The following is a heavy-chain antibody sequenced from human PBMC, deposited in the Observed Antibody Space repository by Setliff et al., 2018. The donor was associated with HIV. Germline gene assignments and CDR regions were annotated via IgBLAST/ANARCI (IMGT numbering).Heavy chain of an antibody. Sequence: SETLSLTCTVSGGSISSYYCSWLRQPPGKGLEWIGYIYSSGSTNYNRALKSRVTMSLDRSKSQFPLELNSVRAADTALYYCAREPNDGEPGNFDYWGQGTLVTVSS. V-gene: IGHV4-59*01. CDR2: IYSSGST. CDR3: AREPNDGEPGNFDY. CDR1: GGSISSYY. D-gene: IGHD1-1*01. J-gene: IGHJ4*02.